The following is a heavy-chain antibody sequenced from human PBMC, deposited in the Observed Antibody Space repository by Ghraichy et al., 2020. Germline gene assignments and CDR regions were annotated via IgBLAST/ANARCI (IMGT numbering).Heavy chain of an antibody. CDR3: AHLLRVRYFDWSPPPPTFDY. J-gene: IGHJ4*02. CDR1: GFSLSASGVG. Sequence: SGPTLVKPTQTLTLTCTFSGFSLSASGVGVGWIRQPPGKALEWLALIYWDDDKRYSPSLKSRLTITKDTSKNQVVLTMTNMDPVDTATYYCAHLLRVRYFDWSPPPPTFDYWGQGTLVTVSS. CDR2: IYWDDDK. V-gene: IGHV2-5*02. D-gene: IGHD3-9*01.